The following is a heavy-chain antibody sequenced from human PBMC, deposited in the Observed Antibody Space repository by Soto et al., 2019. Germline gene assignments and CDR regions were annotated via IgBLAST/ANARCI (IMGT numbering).Heavy chain of an antibody. CDR2: ISSSSSYI. CDR3: ATLEYGSGTPNHDY. V-gene: IGHV3-21*01. D-gene: IGHD3-10*01. CDR1: GFTFSSYS. J-gene: IGHJ4*02. Sequence: PGGSLRLSCAASGFTFSSYSMNWVRQAPGKGLEWVSSISSSSSYIYYADSVKGRFTISRDNAKNSLYLQMNSLRAEDTAVYYCATLEYGSGTPNHDYWGQGTLVTVSS.